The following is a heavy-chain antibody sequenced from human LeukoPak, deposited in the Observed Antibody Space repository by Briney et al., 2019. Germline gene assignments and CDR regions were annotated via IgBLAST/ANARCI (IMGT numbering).Heavy chain of an antibody. J-gene: IGHJ1*01. CDR3: ARELGRRFGEVEH. V-gene: IGHV4-59*01. CDR1: GGSISSYY. D-gene: IGHD3-10*01. Sequence: PSETLSLTCTVSGGSISSYYWSWIRQPPGKGLEWIGYIYYSGSTNYNPSLESRVTISVDTSKNQFSLKLSSVTAADTAVYYCARELGRRFGEVEHWGQGTLVTVSS. CDR2: IYYSGST.